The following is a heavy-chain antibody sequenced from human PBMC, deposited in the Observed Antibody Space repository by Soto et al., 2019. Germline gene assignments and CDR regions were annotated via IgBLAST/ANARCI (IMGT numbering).Heavy chain of an antibody. Sequence: PSETLSLTCAVYGGSFSGYYWSWIRQPPGKGLEWIGYIFYSGSLKYNPSLKSRVTMSVDTSKNQLSLRLTSLTAADTAVYFCARATTLFGVVLSDWGQGSPVTVSS. J-gene: IGHJ4*02. D-gene: IGHD3-3*01. CDR1: GGSFSGYY. CDR3: ARATTLFGVVLSD. CDR2: IFYSGSL. V-gene: IGHV4-59*08.